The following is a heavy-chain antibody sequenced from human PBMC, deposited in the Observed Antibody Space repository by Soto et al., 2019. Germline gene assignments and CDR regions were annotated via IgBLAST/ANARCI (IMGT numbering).Heavy chain of an antibody. CDR2: ISSSSSYI. CDR1: GFTFSPYS. J-gene: IGHJ4*02. V-gene: IGHV3-21*06. D-gene: IGHD3-10*01. CDR3: ARDRETGATVTTYYDS. Sequence: PGGSLRLSCAASGFTFSPYSMNWVRQAPGKGPEWLSSISSSSSYIFYADSVKGRFTVSRDNAKNSLFLQMSSLRADDTAIYYCARDRETGATVTTYYDSWGQGALVTVSS.